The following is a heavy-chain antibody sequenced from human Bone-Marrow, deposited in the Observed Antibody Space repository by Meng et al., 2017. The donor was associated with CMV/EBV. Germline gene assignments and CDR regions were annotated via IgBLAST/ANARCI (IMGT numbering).Heavy chain of an antibody. D-gene: IGHD1-7*01. CDR3: ARSSGTTWRHLCDP. CDR2: ISSSSSYI. V-gene: IGHV3-21*01. J-gene: IGHJ5*02. Sequence: GGSLRLSCAASGFTFSSYSMNWVRQAPGKGLEWVSSISSSSSYIYYADSVKGRFTISRDNAKNTLYLQMNSLRAEDTAIYYCARSSGTTWRHLCDPWGQGTLVTVYS. CDR1: GFTFSSYS.